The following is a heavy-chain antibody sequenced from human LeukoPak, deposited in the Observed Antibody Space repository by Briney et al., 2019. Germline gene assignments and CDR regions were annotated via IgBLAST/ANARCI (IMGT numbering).Heavy chain of an antibody. D-gene: IGHD6-13*01. CDR2: INPNSGGT. CDR1: GYTFTSNY. CDR3: ARDSAAAGSFDH. Sequence: RGASVKVTCKASGYTFTSNYMHWVRQAPGQGLEWMGWINPNSGGTNYAQKFQGRVTMTRDTSISTAYMELSRLRSDDTAVYYCARDSAAAGSFDHWGQGTLVTVSS. V-gene: IGHV1-2*02. J-gene: IGHJ4*02.